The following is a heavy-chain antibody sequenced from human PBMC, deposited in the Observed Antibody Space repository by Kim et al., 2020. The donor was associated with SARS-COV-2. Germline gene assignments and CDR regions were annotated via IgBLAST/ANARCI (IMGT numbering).Heavy chain of an antibody. CDR2: INHSGVT. V-gene: IGHV4-34*01. CDR3: ARGRAGVGPAPVLGLGPWFDFYAVDL. CDR1: GGSFSDYT. Sequence: SETLSLTCAVYGGSFSDYTWSWIRQPPGKGLEWIGEINHSGVTNLSPSLKSRITISVDTSKSQSSLRLKSMTATDTAIYYCARGRAGVGPAPVLGLGPWFDFYAVDLWGRETPVAVSS. D-gene: IGHD2-8*02. J-gene: IGHJ6*02.